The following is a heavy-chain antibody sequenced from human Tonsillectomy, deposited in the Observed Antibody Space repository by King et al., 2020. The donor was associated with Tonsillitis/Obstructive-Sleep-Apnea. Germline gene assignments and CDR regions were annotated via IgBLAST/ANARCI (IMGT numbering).Heavy chain of an antibody. D-gene: IGHD3-22*01. CDR2: ISAYNGHT. CDR3: ARYSMGLFFVSSRYYTFDY. V-gene: IGHV1-18*01. Sequence: QLVQSGAEVKKPGASVKVSCQASGYTFTNYGISWVRQAPGQGLEWMGWISAYNGHTNYAQKLQGRLTMTTDTSTSTAYMELRGLRSDDTAVFYCARYSMGLFFVSSRYYTFDYWGQGTLVTVSS. CDR1: GYTFTNYG. J-gene: IGHJ4*02.